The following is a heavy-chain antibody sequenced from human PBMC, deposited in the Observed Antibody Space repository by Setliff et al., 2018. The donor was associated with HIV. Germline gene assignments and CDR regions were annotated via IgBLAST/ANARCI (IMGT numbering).Heavy chain of an antibody. CDR3: TRDLWGDDYYYNNMDV. D-gene: IGHD2-21*02. CDR2: IYTSGNT. V-gene: IGHV4-4*07. Sequence: SETLSLTCTVSGGSISSYYWTWIRQPAGKGLEWIGRIYTSGNTNYNPSLRSRVTMSVDTSKNQFSLKVTSVTAADTAVYYCTRDLWGDDYYYNNMDVWGKGTTVTVSS. J-gene: IGHJ6*03. CDR1: GGSISSYY.